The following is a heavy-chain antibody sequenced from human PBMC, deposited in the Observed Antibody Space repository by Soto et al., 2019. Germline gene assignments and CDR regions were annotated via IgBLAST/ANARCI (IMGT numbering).Heavy chain of an antibody. J-gene: IGHJ5*02. V-gene: IGHV3-21*01. CDR2: ISTTGAYI. Sequence: EVQLVESGGGLVKPGGSLRLSRAASGFTFNNYNMNWVRQAPGKGLEWVSSISTTGAYIQYADSVKGRFTISRDNAKNSLYRQMNSLRAEDTAVYYCARDSSSWSIWFDPWGQGTLVTVSS. CDR3: ARDSSSWSIWFDP. CDR1: GFTFNNYN. D-gene: IGHD6-13*01.